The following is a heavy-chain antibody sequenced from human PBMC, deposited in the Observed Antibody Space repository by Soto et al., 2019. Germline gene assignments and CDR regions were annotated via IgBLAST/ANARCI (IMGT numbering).Heavy chain of an antibody. D-gene: IGHD3-10*01. CDR2: IYYSGTT. V-gene: IGHV4-59*12. Sequence: PSETLSLTCTVSGGSISNYYWTWIRQPPGKGLQWIGYIYYSGTTNYNPSLKSRVTISVDTSKNQFSLKLSSVTAADTAVYYCARKNLPTYYYGSGSYRPTEYFQHWGQGTLVTVS. CDR1: GGSISNYY. CDR3: ARKNLPTYYYGSGSYRPTEYFQH. J-gene: IGHJ1*01.